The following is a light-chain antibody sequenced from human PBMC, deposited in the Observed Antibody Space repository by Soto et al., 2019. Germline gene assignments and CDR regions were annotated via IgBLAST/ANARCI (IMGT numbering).Light chain of an antibody. Sequence: DIVMTQSPDSLAVSLGERATINCKSSQSVLYSSNNKNYLAWFQQKPGQPPNLLIYWASTRESGVPDRFSGSGSGTYFTLTISSLQAEDVAFYYCQQYYTAPYTFGQGTKVEIK. CDR3: QQYYTAPYT. CDR1: QSVLYSSNNKNY. V-gene: IGKV4-1*01. J-gene: IGKJ2*01. CDR2: WAS.